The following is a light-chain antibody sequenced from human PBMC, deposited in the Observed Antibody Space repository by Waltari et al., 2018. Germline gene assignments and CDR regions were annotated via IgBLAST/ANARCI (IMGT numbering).Light chain of an antibody. J-gene: IGLJ3*02. CDR2: KGS. Sequence: QTVVTQEPSLSVSPGGHFTLPCPLSSGPLSTTPSFTWYQQPPGRPPRTLVYKGSTRSSGVPDRFSGSILGNKAALTITGAQADDENDYYCLIYMGSGIWVFGGGTKLTVL. CDR3: LIYMGSGIWV. CDR1: SGPLSTTPS. V-gene: IGLV8-61*01.